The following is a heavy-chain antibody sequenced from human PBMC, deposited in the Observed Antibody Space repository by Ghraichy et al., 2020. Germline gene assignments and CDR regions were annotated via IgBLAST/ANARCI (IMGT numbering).Heavy chain of an antibody. D-gene: IGHD3-3*01. CDR3: AKDLRITIFGVVNQNY. V-gene: IGHV3-23*01. J-gene: IGHJ4*02. Sequence: GGSLRLSCAASGFTFSSYAMSWVRQAPGKGLEWVSAISGSGGSTYYADSVKGRFTISRDNSKNTLYLQMNSLRAEDTAVYYCAKDLRITIFGVVNQNYWGQGTLVTVSS. CDR1: GFTFSSYA. CDR2: ISGSGGST.